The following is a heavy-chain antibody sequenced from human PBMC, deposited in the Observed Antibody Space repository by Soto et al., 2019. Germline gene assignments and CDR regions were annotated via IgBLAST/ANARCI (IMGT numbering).Heavy chain of an antibody. V-gene: IGHV3-74*01. CDR3: TRDPAYSGWFDY. D-gene: IGHD4-4*01. J-gene: IGHJ5*01. CDR1: GFSFSNYW. Sequence: EVQLVESGGGLVQPGGSLRLSCAASGFSFSNYWMHWVRQAPGKGLVWVSRINSDGSSTSYVDSVRGRFTIFRDNGKNTLYLQMNSLSGEDTAVYYCTRDPAYSGWFDYWGQGTLVTVSP. CDR2: INSDGSST.